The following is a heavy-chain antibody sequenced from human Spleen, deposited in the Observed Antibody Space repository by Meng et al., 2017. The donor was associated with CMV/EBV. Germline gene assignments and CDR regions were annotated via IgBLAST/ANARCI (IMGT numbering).Heavy chain of an antibody. V-gene: IGHV3-23*01. D-gene: IGHD5-18*01. CDR2: ISGSGGST. Sequence: GESLKISCAASGFTFSSYAMSWVRQAPGKGLEWVSAISGSGGSTYYADSVKGRFTISRDNSKNTLYLQMNSLKTEDTAVYYCTTGLMLMGGYSYDWRGFDSWGQGTLVTVSS. CDR3: TTGLMLMGGYSYDWRGFDS. J-gene: IGHJ4*02. CDR1: GFTFSSYA.